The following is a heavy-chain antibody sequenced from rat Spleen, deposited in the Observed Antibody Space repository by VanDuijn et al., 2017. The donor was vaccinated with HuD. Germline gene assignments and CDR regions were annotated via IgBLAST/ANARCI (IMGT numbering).Heavy chain of an antibody. CDR3: ARERGYSRNFDY. D-gene: IGHD1-2*01. Sequence: EVQLVESGGGLVQPGRSMKLSCAVSGFTFSNYVMHWFRQAPENGIEWLAYINTDSSSTHYAETVKGRFTISRDNAKNTVDMQLSSLRSEDTAMYFCARERGYSRNFDYWGQGVMVTVSS. CDR2: INTDSSST. V-gene: IGHV5-43*01. CDR1: GFTFSNYV. J-gene: IGHJ2*01.